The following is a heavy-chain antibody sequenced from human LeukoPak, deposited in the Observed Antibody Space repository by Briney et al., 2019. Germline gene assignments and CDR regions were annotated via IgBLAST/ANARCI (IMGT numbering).Heavy chain of an antibody. Sequence: PGGSLRLSCAASGFTFSSYSMNWVRQAPGKGLEWVSSISSSSSYIYYADSVKGRFTISRDNAKNSLYLQMNSLRAEDTALYYCASRGYGDYEGPFDYWGQGTLVTVSS. CDR1: GFTFSSYS. J-gene: IGHJ4*02. CDR2: ISSSSSYI. CDR3: ASRGYGDYEGPFDY. D-gene: IGHD4-17*01. V-gene: IGHV3-21*04.